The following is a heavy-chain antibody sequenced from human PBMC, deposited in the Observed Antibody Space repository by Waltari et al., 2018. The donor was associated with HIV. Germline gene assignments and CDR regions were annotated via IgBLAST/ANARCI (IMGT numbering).Heavy chain of an antibody. Sequence: EVQLLESGGGLVQSGGSLSLSCVVSGFIVRSHAMCWARQAPGKGLEWVSVISGDGSTYYAGSVKGRFTISRDSSKNTVYLQMNALRVEDTAIYSCAKLVTVAGTSADFWGQGTLVSVSS. D-gene: IGHD6-19*01. CDR3: AKLVTVAGTSADF. J-gene: IGHJ4*02. CDR2: ISGDGST. CDR1: GFIVRSHA. V-gene: IGHV3-23*01.